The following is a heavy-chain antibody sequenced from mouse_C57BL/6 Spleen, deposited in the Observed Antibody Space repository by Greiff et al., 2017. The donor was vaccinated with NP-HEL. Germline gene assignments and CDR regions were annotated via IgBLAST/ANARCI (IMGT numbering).Heavy chain of an antibody. V-gene: IGHV5-4*01. CDR2: ISDGGSYT. Sequence: EVQGVESGGGLVKPGGSLKLSCAASGFTFSSYAMSWVRQTPEKRLEWVATISDGGSYTYYPDNVKGRFTISRDNAKNNLYLQMSHLKSEDTAMYYCARELPNYYAMDYWGQGTSVTVSS. J-gene: IGHJ4*01. CDR1: GFTFSSYA. CDR3: ARELPNYYAMDY.